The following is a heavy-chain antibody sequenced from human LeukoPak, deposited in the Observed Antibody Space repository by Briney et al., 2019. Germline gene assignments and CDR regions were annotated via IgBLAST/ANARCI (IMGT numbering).Heavy chain of an antibody. CDR2: ISGSGGST. CDR1: GFTFSRYA. CDR3: AKGFAYQLPHSTFDY. V-gene: IGHV3-23*01. Sequence: GGSLRLSCAASGFTFSRYAMSWVRQAPGEGREWVSAISGSGGSTYYADSVKGRFTTSRDNSKNTLYLQMNSLRAEDTAVYYCAKGFAYQLPHSTFDYWGQGTLVTVSS. J-gene: IGHJ4*02. D-gene: IGHD2-2*01.